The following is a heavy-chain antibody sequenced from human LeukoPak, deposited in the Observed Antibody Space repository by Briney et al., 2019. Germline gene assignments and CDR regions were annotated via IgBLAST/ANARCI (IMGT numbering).Heavy chain of an antibody. D-gene: IGHD3-10*01. CDR3: AREDDYYGSGSYYKDGYYYYYGMDV. J-gene: IGHJ6*02. CDR1: GYTFTGYY. Sequence: ASVKVSFKASGYTFTGYYMHWVRQAPGQGLEWMGWINPNSGGTNYAQKFQGRVTMTRDTSISTAYMELSRLRSDDTAVYYCAREDDYYGSGSYYKDGYYYYYGMDVWGQGTTVTVSS. CDR2: INPNSGGT. V-gene: IGHV1-2*02.